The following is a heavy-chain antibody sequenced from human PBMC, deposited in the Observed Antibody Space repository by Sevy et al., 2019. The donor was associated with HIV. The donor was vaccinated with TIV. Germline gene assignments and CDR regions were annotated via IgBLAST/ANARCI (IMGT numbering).Heavy chain of an antibody. V-gene: IGHV4-38-2*01. D-gene: IGHD3-10*01. Sequence: SETLSLTCPVSGYSITSGYLWGWIRQPPGKGLEWIGSVYHSGSTYYNPSLNSRVIISVDTSRNQFSLKLNSVTAADTAVYYGARHSHGSGTYYVPFDSWGQGTLVTVSS. CDR3: ARHSHGSGTYYVPFDS. CDR2: VYHSGST. J-gene: IGHJ4*02. CDR1: GYSITSGYL.